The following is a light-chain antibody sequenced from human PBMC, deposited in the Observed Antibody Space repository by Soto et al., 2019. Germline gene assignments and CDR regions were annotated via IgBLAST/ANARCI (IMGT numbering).Light chain of an antibody. CDR2: WAS. V-gene: IGKV4-1*01. J-gene: IGKJ1*01. CDR3: QQYYSTPT. CDR1: QSVLYSSNNKNY. Sequence: DIVMTQSPDSLAVSLGERATFNCKSSQSVLYSSNNKNYLAWYQQKPGQPPKLLIYWASTRESGVPDRFSGSGSGTDFTLTISILQAEDVAVYYCQQYYSTPTFGQGTKVEIK.